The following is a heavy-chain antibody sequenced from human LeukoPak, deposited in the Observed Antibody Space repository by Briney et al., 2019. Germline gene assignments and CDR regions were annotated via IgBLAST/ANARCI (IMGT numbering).Heavy chain of an antibody. CDR3: ARDVYYGDYEIDY. D-gene: IGHD4-17*01. CDR1: GFTFSSYN. J-gene: IGHJ4*02. Sequence: GGSLRLSCAASGFTFSSYNMNWVRQAPGKGLEWVSYITSSSSTIYYADSVKGRFTISRDNAKNSLFLQMNSLRDEDTAVYYCARDVYYGDYEIDYWGQGTLVTVSS. CDR2: ITSSSSTI. V-gene: IGHV3-48*02.